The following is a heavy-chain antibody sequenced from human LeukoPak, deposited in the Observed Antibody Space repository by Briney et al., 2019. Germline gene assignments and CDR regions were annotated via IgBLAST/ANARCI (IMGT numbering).Heavy chain of an antibody. V-gene: IGHV1-2*02. CDR1: GYTLSGYY. J-gene: IGHJ4*02. D-gene: IGHD6-19*01. CDR2: IDPNSGGT. CDR3: ARSPSYPVAGIKGDDY. Sequence: ASVNVSCKASGYTLSGYYMHWVRQAPGQGLEWMGWIDPNSGGTNYAQKFQGRVTMTRDTSISTAYMELSRLRSDDTAVYYCARSPSYPVAGIKGDDYWGQGTLVTVSS.